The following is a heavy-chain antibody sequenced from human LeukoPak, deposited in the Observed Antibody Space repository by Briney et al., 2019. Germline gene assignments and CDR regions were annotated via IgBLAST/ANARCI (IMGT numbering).Heavy chain of an antibody. V-gene: IGHV3-23*01. Sequence: GGSLRLSCVASGFTFSSFAMSWVRQAPGKGLEWVSAISGSADSTYYADSVKGRFTISRDNSKNTLYLQMNSLRAEDTAVYYCAKEMSSSWFEYWGREPWSPSPQ. D-gene: IGHD6-13*01. CDR1: GFTFSSFA. J-gene: IGHJ4*02. CDR2: ISGSADST. CDR3: AKEMSSSWFEY.